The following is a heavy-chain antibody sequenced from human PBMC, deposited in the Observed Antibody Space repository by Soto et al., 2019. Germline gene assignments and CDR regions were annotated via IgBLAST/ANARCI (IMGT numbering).Heavy chain of an antibody. CDR3: ARRVATGENWFDP. D-gene: IGHD5-12*01. CDR2: IYYSGST. Sequence: QVQLQESGPGLVKPSQTLSLTCTVSGGFISSGGYYWSWIRQHPGKGLEWIGYIYYSGSTYYNPSLKSRVTISVDTSKNQFSLKLSSVTAADTAAYYCARRVATGENWFDPWGQGTLVTVSS. CDR1: GGFISSGGYY. J-gene: IGHJ5*02. V-gene: IGHV4-31*03.